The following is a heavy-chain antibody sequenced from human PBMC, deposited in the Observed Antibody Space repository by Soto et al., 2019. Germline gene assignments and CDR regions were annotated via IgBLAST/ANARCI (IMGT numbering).Heavy chain of an antibody. CDR3: ARERRYCSGGSCYPDAFDI. CDR2: INPSGGST. J-gene: IGHJ3*02. D-gene: IGHD2-15*01. CDR1: GYAFTSYY. Sequence: ASVKVSCKASGYAFTSYYMHWVRQAPGQGLEWMGIINPSGGSTSYAQKFQGRVTMTRDTSTSTVYMELSSLRSEDTAVYYCARERRYCSGGSCYPDAFDIWGQGTMVTVSS. V-gene: IGHV1-46*01.